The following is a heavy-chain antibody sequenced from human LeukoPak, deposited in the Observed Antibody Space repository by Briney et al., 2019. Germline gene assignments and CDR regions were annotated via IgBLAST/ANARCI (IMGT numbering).Heavy chain of an antibody. D-gene: IGHD5-24*01. J-gene: IGHJ4*02. CDR2: ISGSGGST. V-gene: IGHV3-23*01. CDR1: GFTFSSYA. Sequence: PGGSLRLSCAASGFTFSSYAMSWVRQAPGKGLEWVSAISGSGGSTYYADSVKGRFTISRDNSKNTLYLQMNSLRAEDTAVYYCAKEVRRDGYNSEEYFDYWGQGTLVTVSS. CDR3: AKEVRRDGYNSEEYFDY.